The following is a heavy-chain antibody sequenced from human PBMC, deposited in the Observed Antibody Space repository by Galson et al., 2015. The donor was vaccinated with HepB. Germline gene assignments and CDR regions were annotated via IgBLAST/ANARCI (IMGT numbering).Heavy chain of an antibody. D-gene: IGHD5/OR15-5a*01. V-gene: IGHV1-18*01. CDR1: GDIFGSLG. CDR2: IGANNIK. CDR3: ARDNSGIPAVYMSL. Sequence: SVKVSCKASGDIFGSLGFSWVRQAPGQGLEWMGWIGANNIKRYAQKFQGRVTLTRDTSTTAVHMEMTSLRSDDTAMYYCARDNSGIPAVYMSLWGQGTRVTVSS. J-gene: IGHJ4*02.